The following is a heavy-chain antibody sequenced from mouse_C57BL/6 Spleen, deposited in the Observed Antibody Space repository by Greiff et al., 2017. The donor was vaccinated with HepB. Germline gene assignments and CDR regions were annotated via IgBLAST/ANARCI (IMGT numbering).Heavy chain of an antibody. J-gene: IGHJ4*01. CDR2: IYPGSGST. D-gene: IGHD1-1*01. CDR1: GYTFTSYW. CDR3: ARWYYGSSDSYAIGY. Sequence: QVQLQQPGAELVKPGASVKMSCKASGYTFTSYWITWVKQRPGQGLEWIGDIYPGSGSTNYNEKFKSKATLTVDTSSSTAYMQLSSLTSEDSAVYVCARWYYGSSDSYAIGYWCHVTSVTVST. V-gene: IGHV1-55*01.